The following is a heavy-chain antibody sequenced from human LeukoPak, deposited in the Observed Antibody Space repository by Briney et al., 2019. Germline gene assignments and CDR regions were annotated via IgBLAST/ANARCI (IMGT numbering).Heavy chain of an antibody. Sequence: ASVKVSCKASGYTFTSFGISWLRQAPGQGLEWMGWISARNGNINYAQKFQGRVTMTTDTSTSTAYMEPRSLRSDDTAVYYCARDNGGAYYFDTSAYYHNDAFDIWGQGTMVTVSS. D-gene: IGHD3-22*01. CDR2: ISARNGNI. V-gene: IGHV1-18*01. CDR1: GYTFTSFG. CDR3: ARDNGGAYYFDTSAYYHNDAFDI. J-gene: IGHJ3*02.